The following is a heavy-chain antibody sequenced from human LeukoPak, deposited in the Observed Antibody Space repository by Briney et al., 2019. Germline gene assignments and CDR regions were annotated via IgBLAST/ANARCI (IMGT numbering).Heavy chain of an antibody. Sequence: GGSLRLSCAASGFTFSSYRMHWVRQAPGKGLVWVSRINSDGSSTSYADSVKGRFTISRDNAKNTLYLQMNSLRAEDTAVYYCARDDSPAYYDFWSGTYYYYYYMDVWGKGTTDTVSS. J-gene: IGHJ6*03. CDR1: GFTFSSYR. CDR2: INSDGSST. V-gene: IGHV3-74*01. D-gene: IGHD3-3*01. CDR3: ARDDSPAYYDFWSGTYYYYYYMDV.